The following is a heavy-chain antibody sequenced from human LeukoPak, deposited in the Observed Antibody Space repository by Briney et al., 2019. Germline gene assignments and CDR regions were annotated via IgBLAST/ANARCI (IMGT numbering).Heavy chain of an antibody. CDR1: GYRFTSYW. J-gene: IGHJ4*02. CDR2: IYPGDSDT. V-gene: IGHV5-51*01. Sequence: GESLKISCKGSGYRFTSYWIGWVRQMPGKGLEWMGIIYPGDSDTRYSPSFQGQVTISADKSISTAYLQWSSLKASDTAMYYCARRIFEYSSSYYFDYWGQGTLVTVSS. D-gene: IGHD6-6*01. CDR3: ARRIFEYSSSYYFDY.